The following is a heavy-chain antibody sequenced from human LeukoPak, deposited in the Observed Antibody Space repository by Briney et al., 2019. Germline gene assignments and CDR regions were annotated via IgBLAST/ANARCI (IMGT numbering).Heavy chain of an antibody. CDR1: GFTSISYW. J-gene: IGHJ4*02. CDR3: ARELGVVITTGFDY. D-gene: IGHD3-22*01. Sequence: GGPLGLSCAASGFTSISYWRHWAGQARGKGLVGVSRINSDGSSTSYADSLKGRITISRDNAKNTLYLQMNSLRAEDTAVYYCARELGVVITTGFDYWGQGTLVTVSS. V-gene: IGHV3-74*01. CDR2: INSDGSST.